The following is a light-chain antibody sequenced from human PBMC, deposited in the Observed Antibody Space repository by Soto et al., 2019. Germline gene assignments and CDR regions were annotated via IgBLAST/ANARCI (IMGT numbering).Light chain of an antibody. CDR1: SSDVGGYNY. Sequence: QSVLPQPASVSGSPGQSIAISCTGTSSDVGGYNYVSWYQQLPGKAPKLLISEVSNRPSGVSHRFSGPKSGNTASLTIPGLQAEDEADYYCSSYRTGGPFVFGTGTKVTVL. V-gene: IGLV2-14*01. CDR2: EVS. CDR3: SSYRTGGPFV. J-gene: IGLJ1*01.